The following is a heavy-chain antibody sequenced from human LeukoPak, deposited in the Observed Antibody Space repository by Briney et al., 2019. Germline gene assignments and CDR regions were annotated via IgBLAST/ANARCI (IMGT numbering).Heavy chain of an antibody. CDR1: GWSFSGYY. CDR2: MNPSGST. D-gene: IGHD3-22*01. CDR3: ARGRQDVTMIVVVMTAVSYYLDV. J-gene: IGHJ6*03. V-gene: IGHV4-34*01. Sequence: SETLSLNCAVYGWSFSGYYWTWIRQTPEKGLEGIGEMNPSGSTNYNPFLKSRVTISVDTSKNQFYLELSSVTAADTAVYYCARGRQDVTMIVVVMTAVSYYLDVWGKGTTVTVS.